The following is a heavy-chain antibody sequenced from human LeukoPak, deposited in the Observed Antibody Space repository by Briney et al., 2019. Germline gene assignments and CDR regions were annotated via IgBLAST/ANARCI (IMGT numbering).Heavy chain of an antibody. CDR1: GFTFSSYA. CDR2: INSDGSST. D-gene: IGHD2-21*02. CDR3: ARGLAYCGGDCYYYFDY. J-gene: IGHJ4*02. Sequence: GGSLRLSCAASGFTFSSYAMSWVRQAPGKGLVWVSRINSDGSSTSYADSVKGRFTISRDNAKNTLYLQMNSLRAEDTAVYYCARGLAYCGGDCYYYFDYWGQGTLVTVSS. V-gene: IGHV3-74*01.